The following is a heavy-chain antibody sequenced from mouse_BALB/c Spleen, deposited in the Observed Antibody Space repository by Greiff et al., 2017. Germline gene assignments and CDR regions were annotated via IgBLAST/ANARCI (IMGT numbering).Heavy chain of an antibody. CDR1: GYAFTNYL. D-gene: IGHD2-4*01. CDR2: INPGSGGT. V-gene: IGHV1-54*03. Sequence: VQLQQSGAELVRPGTSVKVSCKASGYAFTNYLIAWVKQRPGQGLEWIGVINPGSGGTNYNEKFKGKATLTADKSSSTAYMQLSSLTSDDSAVYFCARRGGYYDYYCAMDYWGQGTSVTVSS. J-gene: IGHJ4*01. CDR3: ARRGGYYDYYCAMDY.